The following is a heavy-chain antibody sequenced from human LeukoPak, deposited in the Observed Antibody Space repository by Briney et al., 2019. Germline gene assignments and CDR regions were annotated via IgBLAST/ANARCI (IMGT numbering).Heavy chain of an antibody. J-gene: IGHJ4*02. CDR3: ASNSGNYYVGGD. CDR2: IYHDGTT. D-gene: IGHD3-10*01. CDR1: GGSIRSYY. Sequence: SETLSLTCTVSGGSIRSYYWSWFRQPPGKGLEFIGYIYHDGTTNYNPSLKSRVTISVDTSKNQFSLNVTSVTAADTAVYYCASNSGNYYVGGDWGQGTLVTVSS. V-gene: IGHV4-59*01.